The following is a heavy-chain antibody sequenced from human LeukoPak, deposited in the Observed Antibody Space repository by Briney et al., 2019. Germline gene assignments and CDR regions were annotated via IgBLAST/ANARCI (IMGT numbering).Heavy chain of an antibody. Sequence: SGTLSLTCDVSGGSISSDNWWSWVRQPPGMGLEWIGEVYHTGSADYNPSLKSRVTISVDTSKNQFSLKLSSVTAADTAVYYCARGGIAAGVGGDPHWFDPWGPGTLVTV. D-gene: IGHD6-13*01. CDR2: VYHTGSA. V-gene: IGHV4-4*02. J-gene: IGHJ5*02. CDR3: ARGGIAAGVGGDPHWFDP. CDR1: GGSISSDNW.